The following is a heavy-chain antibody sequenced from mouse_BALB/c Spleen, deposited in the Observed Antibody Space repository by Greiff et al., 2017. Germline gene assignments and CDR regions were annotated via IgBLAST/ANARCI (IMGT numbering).Heavy chain of an antibody. CDR2: INPNYDST. V-gene: IGHV1-18*01. J-gene: IGHJ4*01. CDR1: GYASTSYN. D-gene: IGHD3-1*01. CDR3: ARGYGYAMDY. Sequence: EVQLQQSGPELVKPGASVKVSCKASGYASTSYNMYWVKQSHGKSLEWIGDINPNYDSTSYNQKFKGKATLTVDKSSSTAYMELRSLTSEDTAVYYCARGYGYAMDYWGQGTSVTVSS.